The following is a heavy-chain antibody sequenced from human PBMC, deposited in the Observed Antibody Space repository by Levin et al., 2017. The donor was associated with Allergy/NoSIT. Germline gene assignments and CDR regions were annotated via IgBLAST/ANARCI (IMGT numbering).Heavy chain of an antibody. J-gene: IGHJ5*02. V-gene: IGHV5-10-1*01. D-gene: IGHD3-10*01. Sequence: GESLKISCKGSGYSFTSYWISWVRQMPGKGLEWMGRIDPSDSYTNYSPSFQGHVTISADKSISTAYLQWSSLKASDTAMYYCASSPSTRYYGSGSWFDPWGQGTLVTVSS. CDR2: IDPSDSYT. CDR3: ASSPSTRYYGSGSWFDP. CDR1: GYSFTSYW.